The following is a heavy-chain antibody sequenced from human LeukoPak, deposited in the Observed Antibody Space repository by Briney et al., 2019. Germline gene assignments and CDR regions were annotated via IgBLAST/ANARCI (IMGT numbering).Heavy chain of an antibody. D-gene: IGHD6-19*01. Sequence: ASVKVSCKASGYTFTGYYIHWVRQAPGQGLEWMGWINPNSGGTNYAQKFQGRVTMTRDTSISTAYMELSRLRSDDTAVYYCARDLSSGWYAGDYWGQGTLVTVSS. CDR2: INPNSGGT. V-gene: IGHV1-2*02. CDR3: ARDLSSGWYAGDY. J-gene: IGHJ4*02. CDR1: GYTFTGYY.